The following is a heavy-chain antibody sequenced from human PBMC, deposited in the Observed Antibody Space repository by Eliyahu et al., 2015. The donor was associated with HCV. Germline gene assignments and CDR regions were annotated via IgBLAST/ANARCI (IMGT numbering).Heavy chain of an antibody. D-gene: IGHD6-13*01. J-gene: IGHJ5*02. Sequence: QVQLQQWGAGLLKPSETLSLTCAVXGGSFXGYYWSWXRQPPGKGLGWIGEINHSGSTNYNPSLKSRVTISVDTSKNQFSLKLSSVTAADTAVYYCAREPSSSWLRWFDPWGQGTLVTVSS. CDR1: GGSFXGYY. CDR3: AREPSSSWLRWFDP. V-gene: IGHV4-34*01. CDR2: INHSGST.